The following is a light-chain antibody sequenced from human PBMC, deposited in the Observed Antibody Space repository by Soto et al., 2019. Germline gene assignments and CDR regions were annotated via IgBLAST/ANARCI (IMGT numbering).Light chain of an antibody. CDR1: KNIGSS. V-gene: IGKV3-15*01. CDR3: QQYHDWLTT. Sequence: IVMTQSPATLSVSPGERLTFSCRASKNIGSSLAWYQQKVGQAPRLLIYDASTRANGVPARFSGSGSGAEFILTISSLQSEDFASYYCQQYHDWLTTFGQGTKVEI. CDR2: DAS. J-gene: IGKJ1*01.